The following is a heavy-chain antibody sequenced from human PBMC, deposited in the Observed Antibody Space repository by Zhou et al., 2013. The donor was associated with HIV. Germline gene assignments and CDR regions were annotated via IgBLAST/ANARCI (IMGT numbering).Heavy chain of an antibody. J-gene: IGHJ6*03. D-gene: IGHD2-2*02. CDR3: ARCGSPPAAIPHYYYYYMDV. Sequence: QVQLVQSGAEVKKPGSSVKVSCKASGGTFSSYAISWVRQAPGQGLEWMGGIIPIFGTANYAQKFQGRVTITADESTSTAYMELSSLRSEDTAVYYCARCGSPPAAIPHYYYYYMDVWGKGTTVTVSS. V-gene: IGHV1-69*12. CDR2: IIPIFGTA. CDR1: GGTFSSYA.